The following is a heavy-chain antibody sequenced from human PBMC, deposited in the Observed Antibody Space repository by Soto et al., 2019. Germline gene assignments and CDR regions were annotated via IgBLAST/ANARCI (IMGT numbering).Heavy chain of an antibody. CDR2: IIPNLGIA. Sequence: QVQLVQSGAEVKKPGSSVKVSCKASGGTFSSYTISWVRQAPGQGLEWMGRIIPNLGIANYAQKFQGRVTITADKSTSTAYMELSSLRSEDTAVYYCARVGNSSLDYWGQGTLVTVSS. CDR3: ARVGNSSLDY. CDR1: GGTFSSYT. J-gene: IGHJ4*02. V-gene: IGHV1-69*02. D-gene: IGHD3-22*01.